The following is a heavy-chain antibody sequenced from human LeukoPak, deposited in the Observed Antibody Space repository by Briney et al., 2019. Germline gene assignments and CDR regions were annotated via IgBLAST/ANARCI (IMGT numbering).Heavy chain of an antibody. V-gene: IGHV1-2*06. CDR1: GYTFTGYY. CDR3: ARVSAHDSSGYSWGY. J-gene: IGHJ4*02. CDR2: INPNSGGT. D-gene: IGHD3-22*01. Sequence: ASVKVSCKASGYTFTGYYMHWVRQAPGQGLEWMGRINPNSGGTNYAQKFQGRVTMTRDTSISTAYMDQSRLRSDDTAVYYCARVSAHDSSGYSWGYWGQGTLVTVSS.